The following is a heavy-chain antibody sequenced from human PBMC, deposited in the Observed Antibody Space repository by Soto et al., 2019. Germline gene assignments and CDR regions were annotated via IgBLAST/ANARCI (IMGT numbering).Heavy chain of an antibody. CDR1: GFPFTSYA. V-gene: IGHV3-23*01. CDR2: ISGNAATT. D-gene: IGHD2-15*01. Sequence: EVQLLESGGGLVQPGGSLRLSCATSGFPFTSYAMTWVRQAPGKGLEWVSSISGNAATTHYADSVKGRFTISRDKSMKTLYLQMNSLRAEDTALYYCARVSAVAVGAAIDNWGQGTLVTVSS. CDR3: ARVSAVAVGAAIDN. J-gene: IGHJ4*02.